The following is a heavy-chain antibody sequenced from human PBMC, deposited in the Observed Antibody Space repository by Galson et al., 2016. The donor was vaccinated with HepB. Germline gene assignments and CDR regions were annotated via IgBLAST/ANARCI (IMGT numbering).Heavy chain of an antibody. V-gene: IGHV5-51*03. CDR3: ALSYYGSGFDY. Sequence: QSGAEVKKPGESLQISCQASGYRFNTYWIAWVRQMPGKGLEWMGMVYPDDSKTRYSPSFQGHVTISADMSTTTAYLQWSSLKASDTAMYYCALSYYGSGFDYWGQGTLVTVSS. CDR1: GYRFNTYW. D-gene: IGHD3-10*01. CDR2: VYPDDSKT. J-gene: IGHJ4*02.